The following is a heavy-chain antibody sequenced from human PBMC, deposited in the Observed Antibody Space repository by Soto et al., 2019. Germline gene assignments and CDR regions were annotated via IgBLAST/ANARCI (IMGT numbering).Heavy chain of an antibody. CDR3: ARGPSADKVDY. J-gene: IGHJ4*02. Sequence: PSETLSLTCTVSGGSVSSDDYYWSWIRQPPGGGLEWIGHIYNSGTTYSNPSLKSRVTISVDTSKNQFFLNLSSVTAADTAIYYCARGPSADKVDYWGRGTLVTVSS. CDR2: IYNSGTT. V-gene: IGHV4-30-4*01. D-gene: IGHD3-3*01. CDR1: GGSVSSDDYY.